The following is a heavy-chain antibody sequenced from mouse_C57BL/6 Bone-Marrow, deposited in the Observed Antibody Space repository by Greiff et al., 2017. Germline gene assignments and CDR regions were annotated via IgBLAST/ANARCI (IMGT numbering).Heavy chain of an antibody. CDR2: IWSGGST. Sequence: VMLVESGPGLVQPSQSLSITCTVSGFSLTSYGVHWVRQSPGKGLEWLGVIWSGGSTDYNAAFISRLSISKDNYKSQVFSKMNSLQADDTALYYCAKTLFAYWGQGTLVTVSA. V-gene: IGHV2-2*01. J-gene: IGHJ3*01. CDR1: GFSLTSYG. CDR3: AKTLFAY.